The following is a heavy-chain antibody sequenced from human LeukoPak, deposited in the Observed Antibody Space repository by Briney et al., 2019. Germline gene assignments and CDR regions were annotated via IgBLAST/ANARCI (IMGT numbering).Heavy chain of an antibody. D-gene: IGHD1-26*01. CDR1: GFTLSSYA. J-gene: IGHJ4*02. Sequence: GRSLRLSCAASGFTLSSYAMHWVRQAPGKGLEWVAVISYDGSNKYYADSVKGRFTISRDNSKNTLYLQMNSLRAEDTAVYYCARGGLVGATGPIDYWGQGTLVTVSS. CDR2: ISYDGSNK. CDR3: ARGGLVGATGPIDY. V-gene: IGHV3-30-3*01.